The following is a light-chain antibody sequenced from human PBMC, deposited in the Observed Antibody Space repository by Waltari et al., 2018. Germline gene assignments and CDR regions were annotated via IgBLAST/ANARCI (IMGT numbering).Light chain of an antibody. CDR3: MQALQTPYT. J-gene: IGKJ2*01. CDR2: DAS. CDR1: QDISNY. Sequence: DIQMTQSPSSLSASVGDRVTITCPARQDISNYLNWYQQKPGKAPKLLIYDASKLEAGVPSRFSGSGSGTDFTFTISRVEAEDVGVYYCMQALQTPYTFGQGTKLEIK. V-gene: IGKV1-33*01.